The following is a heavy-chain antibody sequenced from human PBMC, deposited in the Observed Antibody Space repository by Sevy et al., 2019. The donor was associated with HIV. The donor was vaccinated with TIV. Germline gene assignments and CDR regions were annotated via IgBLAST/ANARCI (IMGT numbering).Heavy chain of an antibody. V-gene: IGHV3-30-3*01. CDR2: ISQTYDGSKK. D-gene: IGHD3-22*01. CDR1: GFTFGSYT. CDR3: ARDNSGYFFFDY. J-gene: IGHJ4*02. Sequence: GGSLRLSCAASGFTFGSYTLHWVRQAPGKGLEWVALISQTYDGSKKYYIDSVQGRFTIFRDNSKNILYLQMDSLRPEDMAVYYCARDNSGYFFFDYWGQGTLVTVSS.